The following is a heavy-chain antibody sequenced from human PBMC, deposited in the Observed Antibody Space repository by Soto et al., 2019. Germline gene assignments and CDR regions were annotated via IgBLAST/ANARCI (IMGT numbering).Heavy chain of an antibody. J-gene: IGHJ4*02. CDR1: GYTFSNYD. CDR2: VNPNNGDT. CDR3: AKVSRKGSAIDFEY. V-gene: IGHV1-8*01. Sequence: QVQLVQSGAELKKPGASVKVSCKASGYTFSNYDMNWVRQATGQGPEWIGWVNPNNGDTGYAQKFHGRVHLTTDTSTTTAYMEPTSLRSEDTAIYYCAKVSRKGSAIDFEYWGQGTLITVSS. D-gene: IGHD2-2*02.